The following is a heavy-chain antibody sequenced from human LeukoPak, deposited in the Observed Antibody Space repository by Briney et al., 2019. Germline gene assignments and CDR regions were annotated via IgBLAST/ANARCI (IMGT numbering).Heavy chain of an antibody. Sequence: GGSLRLSCAASGFTFSSYWMNWVRQAPGKGLEWVGRIKSKTDGGTTDYAAPVKGRFTISRDDSKNTLYLQMNSLKTEDTAVYYCTTVLNYYDSSGYYRPFDYWGQGTLVTVSS. CDR1: GFTFSSYW. V-gene: IGHV3-15*01. D-gene: IGHD3-22*01. CDR2: IKSKTDGGTT. J-gene: IGHJ4*02. CDR3: TTVLNYYDSSGYYRPFDY.